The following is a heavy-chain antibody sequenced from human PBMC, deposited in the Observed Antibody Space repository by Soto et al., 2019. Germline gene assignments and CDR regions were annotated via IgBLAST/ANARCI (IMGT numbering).Heavy chain of an antibody. CDR1: GASMTNYH. J-gene: IGHJ5*02. CDR2: VYGTGSP. V-gene: IGHV4-4*07. D-gene: IGHD3-16*01. CDR3: ARASWHHTWGSIPAAFDP. Sequence: QVQLQESGPGVVKPSETLSLTCTVSGASMTNYHWNWVRQSAGGGLEYIGRVYGTGSPNYNPSLHSRVTVSLDWSEPQFSLKLTAVTASDTAVYYCARASWHHTWGSIPAAFDPWGQGTLVIVSS.